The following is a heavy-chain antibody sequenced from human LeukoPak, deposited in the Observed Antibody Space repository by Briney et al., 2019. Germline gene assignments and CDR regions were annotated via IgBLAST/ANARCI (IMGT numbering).Heavy chain of an antibody. CDR1: GGSFSGYY. Sequence: SETLSLTCAVYGGSFSGYYWSWIRQPPGKGLEWIGYIYYSGSTNYNPSLKSRVTISVDTSKNQFSLKLSSVTAADTAVYYCARALRGDYYDSSGYYSRGVLQHWGQGTLVTVSS. CDR3: ARALRGDYYDSSGYYSRGVLQH. CDR2: IYYSGST. J-gene: IGHJ1*01. V-gene: IGHV4-59*01. D-gene: IGHD3-22*01.